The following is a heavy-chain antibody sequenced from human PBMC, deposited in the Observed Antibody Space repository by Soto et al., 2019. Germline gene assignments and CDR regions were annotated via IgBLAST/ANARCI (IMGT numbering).Heavy chain of an antibody. CDR2: IYYSGST. CDR3: ARHADGMDV. Sequence: PSETLSLTCTVSGGSISSSSYYWGWIRQPPGKGLEWIGSIYYSGSTYYNPSLKSRVTISVDTSKNQFSLKLSSVTAADTAVYYCARHADGMDVWGQGTTVTGSS. CDR1: GGSISSSSYY. J-gene: IGHJ6*02. V-gene: IGHV4-39*01.